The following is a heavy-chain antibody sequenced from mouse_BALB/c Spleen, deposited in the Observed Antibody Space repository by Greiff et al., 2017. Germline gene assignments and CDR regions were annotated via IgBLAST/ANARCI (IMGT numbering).Heavy chain of an antibody. CDR2: IDPENGNT. V-gene: IGHV14-1*02. J-gene: IGHJ2*01. CDR1: GFNIKDYY. Sequence: EVQLVESGAELVRPGALVKLSCKASGFNIKDYYMHWVKQRPEQGLEWIGWIDPENGNTIYDPKFQGKASITADTSSNTAYLQLSSLTSEDTAVYYCVRRTDFFDYWGQGTTLTVSS. CDR3: VRRTDFFDY.